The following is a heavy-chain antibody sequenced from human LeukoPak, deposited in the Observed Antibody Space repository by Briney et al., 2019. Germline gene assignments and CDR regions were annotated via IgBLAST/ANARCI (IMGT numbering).Heavy chain of an antibody. J-gene: IGHJ5*02. V-gene: IGHV4-39*02. CDR1: GGSISSSSYY. CDR2: IYYSGST. CDR3: ARDSRTYYYGSGTHNWFDP. Sequence: SETLSLTCTVSGGSISSSSYYWGWIRQPPGKGLEWIGSIYYSGSTYYNPSLKSRVTISVDTSKNQFSLKLSSVTAADTAVYYCARDSRTYYYGSGTHNWFDPWGQGTLVTVSS. D-gene: IGHD3-10*01.